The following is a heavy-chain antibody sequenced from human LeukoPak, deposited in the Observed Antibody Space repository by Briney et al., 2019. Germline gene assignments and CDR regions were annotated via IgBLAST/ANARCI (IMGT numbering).Heavy chain of an antibody. V-gene: IGHV3-53*01. D-gene: IGHD6-13*01. CDR2: FYTGGST. Sequence: HPGGSLRLSCAASGFTVSSKYMSWVRQAPGKGLEWVSVFYTGGSTYYADSVKGRFTISRDNSKNTLYLQMNGLRAEDTAVYYCARSSIAAAGPFDCWGQGTLVTVSS. CDR3: ARSSIAAAGPFDC. CDR1: GFTVSSKY. J-gene: IGHJ4*02.